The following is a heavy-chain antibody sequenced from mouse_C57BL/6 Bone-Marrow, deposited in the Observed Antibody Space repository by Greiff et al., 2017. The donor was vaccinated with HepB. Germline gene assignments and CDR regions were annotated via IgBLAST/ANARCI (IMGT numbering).Heavy chain of an antibody. J-gene: IGHJ2*01. CDR2: ISYDGSN. Sequence: DVQLQESGPGLVKPSQSLSLTCSVTGYSITSGYYWNWIRQFPGNKLEWMGYISYDGSNNYNPSLKNRISITRDTSKNQFFLKLNSVTTEDTATYYCARGGTTVEDYWGQGTTLTVSS. CDR1: GYSITSGYY. CDR3: ARGGTTVEDY. D-gene: IGHD1-1*01. V-gene: IGHV3-6*01.